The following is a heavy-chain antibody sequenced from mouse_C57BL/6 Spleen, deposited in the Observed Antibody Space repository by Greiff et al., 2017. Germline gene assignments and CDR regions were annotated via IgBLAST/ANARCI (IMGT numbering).Heavy chain of an antibody. Sequence: EVKVVESGGGLVQPGGSMKLSCAASGFTFSDAWMDWVRQSPEKGLEWVAEIRNKANNHATYYAESVKGRFTISRDYSKSSVYLQLNRLRAEDTGIYYCTRFTTVVAHWYFDVWGTGTTVTVSS. D-gene: IGHD1-1*01. CDR1: GFTFSDAW. CDR2: IRNKANNHAT. J-gene: IGHJ1*03. V-gene: IGHV6-6*01. CDR3: TRFTTVVAHWYFDV.